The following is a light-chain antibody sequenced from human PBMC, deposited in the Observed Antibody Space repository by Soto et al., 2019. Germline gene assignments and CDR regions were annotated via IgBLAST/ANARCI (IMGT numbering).Light chain of an antibody. V-gene: IGKV3-20*01. J-gene: IGKJ1*01. CDR2: GAS. Sequence: EIVLTQSPGTLSLSPGERATLSCRASQSFSNNYLAWYQQKPGQAPRLLIYGASSRATGIPDRFSGSGSGTEFTLTISRLEPEDVAVFYCQQYGGSPRTFGQGTRVEIK. CDR1: QSFSNNY. CDR3: QQYGGSPRT.